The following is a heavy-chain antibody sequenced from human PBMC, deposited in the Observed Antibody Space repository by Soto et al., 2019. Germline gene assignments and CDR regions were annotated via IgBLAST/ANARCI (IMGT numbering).Heavy chain of an antibody. CDR3: ARVASSSWYWFDP. J-gene: IGHJ5*02. V-gene: IGHV1-69*13. CDR1: GGTFSSYA. D-gene: IGHD6-13*01. CDR2: IIPIFGTA. Sequence: GASVKVSCKASGGTFSSYAISWVRQAPGQGLEWMGGIIPIFGTANYAQKFQGRVTITADESTSTAYMELSSLGSEDTAVYYCARVASSSWYWFDPWGQGTLVTVSS.